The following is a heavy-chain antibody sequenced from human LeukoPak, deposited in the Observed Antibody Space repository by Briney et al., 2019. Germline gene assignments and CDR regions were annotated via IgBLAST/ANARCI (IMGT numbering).Heavy chain of an antibody. CDR3: ARDPRLGTYYYDSSGSLFDY. J-gene: IGHJ4*02. D-gene: IGHD3-22*01. CDR2: ISSSSYI. CDR1: GFTFSSYS. V-gene: IGHV3-21*01. Sequence: GGSLRLSCAASGFTFSSYSMNWVRQAPGKGLEWVSSISSSSYIYYADSVKGRFTISRDNAKNSLYLQMNSLRAEDTAVYYCARDPRLGTYYYDSSGSLFDYWGQGTLVTVSS.